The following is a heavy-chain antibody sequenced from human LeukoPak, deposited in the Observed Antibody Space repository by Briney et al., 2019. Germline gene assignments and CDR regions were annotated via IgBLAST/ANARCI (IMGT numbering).Heavy chain of an antibody. CDR3: ARGYYDILTGYWSPFDP. Sequence: TLSLTCAVSGGSISSGGYSWSWIRQPPGKGLEWIGYIYHSGSTYYSPSLKSRVTISVDRSKNQFSLKLSSVTAADTAVYYCARGYYDILTGYWSPFDPWGQGTLVTVSS. V-gene: IGHV4-30-2*01. D-gene: IGHD3-9*01. CDR1: GGSISSGGYS. J-gene: IGHJ5*02. CDR2: IYHSGST.